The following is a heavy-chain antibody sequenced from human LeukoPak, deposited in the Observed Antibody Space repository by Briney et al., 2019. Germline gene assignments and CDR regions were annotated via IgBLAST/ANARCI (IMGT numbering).Heavy chain of an antibody. Sequence: SETLSLTCTVSGGSISSSSYYWGWIRQPPGKGLEWVGSIYYSGSTYYNPSLKSRVTISVDTSKNQFSLKLSSVTAADTAVYYCARDPTYHTAMSWGQGTLVTVSS. D-gene: IGHD5-18*01. V-gene: IGHV4-39*07. CDR3: ARDPTYHTAMS. CDR2: IYYSGST. CDR1: GGSISSSSYY. J-gene: IGHJ5*02.